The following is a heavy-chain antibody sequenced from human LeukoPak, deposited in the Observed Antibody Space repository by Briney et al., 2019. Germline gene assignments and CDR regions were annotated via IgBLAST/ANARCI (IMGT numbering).Heavy chain of an antibody. CDR2: IIPIFGTA. Sequence: ASVKVSCKASGGTFSSYAISWVRQAPGQGLEWMGGIIPIFGTANYAQKFQSRVTITADESTSTAYMELSSLRSEVTAVYYCAREPYYDILTGYSGFDYWGQGTLVTVSS. V-gene: IGHV1-69*13. J-gene: IGHJ4*02. CDR1: GGTFSSYA. CDR3: AREPYYDILTGYSGFDY. D-gene: IGHD3-9*01.